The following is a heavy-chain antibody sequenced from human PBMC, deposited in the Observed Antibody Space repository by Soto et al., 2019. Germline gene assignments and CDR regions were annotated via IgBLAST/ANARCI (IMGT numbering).Heavy chain of an antibody. D-gene: IGHD6-6*01. CDR2: VYYTGYT. V-gene: IGHV4-4*07. J-gene: IGHJ5*02. CDR3: AKDPLEGGWAARPGSWFDP. Sequence: PSETLSLTCTVSGGSITGYYWSWIRQPAGRGLEWIGRVYYTGYTTYNPSLRGRVTMSLDTSKNQISLKLTSVTAADTAVYYCAKDPLEGGWAARPGSWFDPWGLGTLVTVSS. CDR1: GGSITGYY.